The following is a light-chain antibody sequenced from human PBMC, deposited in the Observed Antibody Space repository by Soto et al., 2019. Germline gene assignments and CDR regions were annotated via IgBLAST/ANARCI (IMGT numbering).Light chain of an antibody. Sequence: QSVLTQPPSASGTPGQRVNISCSGSSSNIGNNYVYWYRQFPGTAPKLLIQRNNQRPSGVPARFSGSKSGTSASLAISGLRSEDEADYYCGGWDDSLSGPVFGGGTKLTVL. CDR1: SSNIGNNY. J-gene: IGLJ2*01. V-gene: IGLV1-47*01. CDR3: GGWDDSLSGPV. CDR2: RNN.